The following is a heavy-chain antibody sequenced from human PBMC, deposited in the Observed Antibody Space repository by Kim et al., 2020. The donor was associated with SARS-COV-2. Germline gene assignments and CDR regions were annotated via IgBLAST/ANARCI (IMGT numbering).Heavy chain of an antibody. CDR3: ARFAYNWNQVD. J-gene: IGHJ4*02. D-gene: IGHD1-20*01. Sequence: SETLSLTCTVSGGSISSGAYYWGWIRQPPGKGLEWIGNIYYVGSTYYNPSLKSRVTISVDTSKNQFSLKLRSVIAADTAVYYCARFAYNWNQVDWGQGTL. CDR2: IYYVGST. CDR1: GGSISSGAYY. V-gene: IGHV4-39*01.